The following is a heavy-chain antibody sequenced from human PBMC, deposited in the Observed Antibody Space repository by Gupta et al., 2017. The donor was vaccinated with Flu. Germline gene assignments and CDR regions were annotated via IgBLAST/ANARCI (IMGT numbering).Heavy chain of an antibody. CDR3: ARDCGDTSCYFDP. J-gene: IGHJ5*02. Sequence: QVQLVQSGAEVKKPGASVKVSCKAPGYTFINYGITWVRQAPGQGLEWMGWISGYNVNTKYAQTVQGRVTMTTDTSTSTDYMELRSLRSDDTAVYYCARDCGDTSCYFDPWGQGTLVTVSS. D-gene: IGHD2-2*01. V-gene: IGHV1-18*01. CDR2: ISGYNVNT. CDR1: GYTFINYG.